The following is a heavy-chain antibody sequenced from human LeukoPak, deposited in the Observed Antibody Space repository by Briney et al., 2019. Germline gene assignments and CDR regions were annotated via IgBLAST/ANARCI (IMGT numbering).Heavy chain of an antibody. D-gene: IGHD2-2*01. J-gene: IGHJ4*02. CDR1: GGTFSSYA. V-gene: IGHV1-69*13. CDR3: ARAEVVPAAMPYFDT. Sequence: ASVKVSCKASGGTFSSYAVSWVRQAPGQGLEWMGGGIPLFATAIYAQIFQGRVTITADESTSTAYMELSSLRSEDTAVYYCARAEVVPAAMPYFDTWGLGTLVTVSS. CDR2: GIPLFATA.